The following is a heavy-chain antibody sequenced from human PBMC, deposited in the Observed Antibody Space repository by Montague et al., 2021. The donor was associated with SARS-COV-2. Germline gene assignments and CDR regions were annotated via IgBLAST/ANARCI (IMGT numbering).Heavy chain of an antibody. D-gene: IGHD3-16*02. Sequence: PALVKPTQTLTLTCTFSGFSLSTSGMCVSWIRQPPGKALEWLARIDWDDDKYYSTSPKTRLTISKDTSKNQVVLTMTNMDPVDTATYHCARTTMITFGGVIVPFDYWGQGTLVTVSS. V-gene: IGHV2-70*11. CDR3: ARTTMITFGGVIVPFDY. J-gene: IGHJ4*02. CDR1: GFSLSTSGMC. CDR2: IDWDDDK.